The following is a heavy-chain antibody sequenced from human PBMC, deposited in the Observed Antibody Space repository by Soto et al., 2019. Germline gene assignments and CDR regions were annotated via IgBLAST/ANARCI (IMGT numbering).Heavy chain of an antibody. D-gene: IGHD5-18*01. Sequence: WGSLRLSCAASGFTFSSYSMNWVRQAPGKGLEWVSYISISSSTIYYADSVKGRFTISRDNAKNSLYLQMNSLRDEDTAVYYCASDEGYSYGSTYYYGSDVWGYGTTVTVSA. J-gene: IGHJ6*04. V-gene: IGHV3-48*02. CDR2: ISISSSTI. CDR3: ASDEGYSYGSTYYYGSDV. CDR1: GFTFSSYS.